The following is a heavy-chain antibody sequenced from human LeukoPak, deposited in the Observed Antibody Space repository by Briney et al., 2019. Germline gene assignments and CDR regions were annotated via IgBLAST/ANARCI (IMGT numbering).Heavy chain of an antibody. Sequence: ASVKVSCKASGGTFSSYAISWVRQAPGQGLEWMGGIIPIFGTANYAQKFQGRVTITADKSTSTAYMELSSLRSEDTAVYYCARATYCGGGCFDYWGQGTLVTVSS. D-gene: IGHD2-21*02. CDR2: IIPIFGTA. CDR1: GGTFSSYA. V-gene: IGHV1-69*06. CDR3: ARATYCGGGCFDY. J-gene: IGHJ4*02.